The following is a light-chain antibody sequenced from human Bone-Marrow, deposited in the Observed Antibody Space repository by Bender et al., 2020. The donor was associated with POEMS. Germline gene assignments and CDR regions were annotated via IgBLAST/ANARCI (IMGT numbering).Light chain of an antibody. CDR2: DVS. V-gene: IGLV2-8*01. CDR3: AAWDDSLSGYV. J-gene: IGLJ1*01. CDR1: SSDVGGYNY. Sequence: QSALTQPPSASGSPGQSVTISCTGTSSDVGGYNYVSWYQQHPGKAPKLMIYDVSNRPSGVSNRFSGSKSGTSASLAISGLRSEDEADYYCAAWDDSLSGYVFGTGTKVTVL.